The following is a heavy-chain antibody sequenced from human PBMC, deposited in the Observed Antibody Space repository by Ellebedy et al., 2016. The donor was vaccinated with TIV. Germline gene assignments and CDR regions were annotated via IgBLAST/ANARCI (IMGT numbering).Heavy chain of an antibody. CDR1: GFTFSSYA. Sequence: GGSLRLXXAASGFTFSSYAMHWVRQAPGKGLEWVAVISYDGSNKYYADSVKGRFTISRDNSKNTLYLQMNSLRAEDTAVYYCAKGAAFDIWGQGTMVTVSS. V-gene: IGHV3-30-3*01. CDR3: AKGAAFDI. CDR2: ISYDGSNK. J-gene: IGHJ3*02.